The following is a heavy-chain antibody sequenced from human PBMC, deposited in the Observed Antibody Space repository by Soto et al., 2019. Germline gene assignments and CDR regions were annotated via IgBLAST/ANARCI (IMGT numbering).Heavy chain of an antibody. D-gene: IGHD2-2*01. CDR1: GFTFSSYA. Sequence: QLLESGGGLVQPGGSLRLSCAASGFTFSSYAMNWVRQAPGKGLEWVSTIDYTGGYSYYADSVKGRFTISRENSQKTRDLQMNSLIAEDTAIYYCAKVHPRPYCSSVSCPFDYWGQGTLVTVSS. J-gene: IGHJ4*02. CDR3: AKVHPRPYCSSVSCPFDY. CDR2: IDYTGGYS. V-gene: IGHV3-23*01.